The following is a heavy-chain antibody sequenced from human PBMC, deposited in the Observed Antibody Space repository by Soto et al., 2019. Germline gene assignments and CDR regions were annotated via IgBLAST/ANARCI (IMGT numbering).Heavy chain of an antibody. CDR1: GFSFSTYA. V-gene: IGHV3-30*18. CDR3: EKRGCSSATCYVTN. Sequence: PGGSLRLSCAASGFSFSTYAIHWVRQAPGKGLEWVAVISYDGSNEYYADSVKGRFTISRDSSKNTLSPQMNSLRPEDTAMYYCEKRGCSSATCYVTNWGQGTLVTVSS. D-gene: IGHD2-2*01. J-gene: IGHJ4*02. CDR2: ISYDGSNE.